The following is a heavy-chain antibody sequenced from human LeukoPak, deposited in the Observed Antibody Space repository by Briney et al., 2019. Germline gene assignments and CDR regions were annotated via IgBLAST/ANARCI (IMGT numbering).Heavy chain of an antibody. CDR2: IYYSGST. J-gene: IGHJ4*02. CDR1: GGSISSYY. V-gene: IGHV4-59*01. D-gene: IGHD3-22*01. CDR3: ARAPYDSSGSSHFDY. Sequence: SETLSLTCTVSGGSISSYYWSWIRQPPGKGLEWIGYIYYSGSTNYNPSLKSRVTISVDTSKNQFSLKLSSVTAADTAVYYCARAPYDSSGSSHFDYWGQGTLVTVSS.